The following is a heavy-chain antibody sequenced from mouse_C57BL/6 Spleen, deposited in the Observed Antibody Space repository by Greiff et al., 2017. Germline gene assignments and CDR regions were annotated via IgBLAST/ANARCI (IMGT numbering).Heavy chain of an antibody. CDR1: GYTFTDYN. J-gene: IGHJ1*03. V-gene: IGHV1-18*01. Sequence: VQLQQSGPELVKPGASVKIPCKASGYTFTDYNMDWVKQSHGKSLEWIGDINPNNGGTIYNQKFKGKATLTVDKSSSTAYMELRSLTSEDTAVYYCAREGGYYYGSSYYWYFDVWGTGTTVTVSS. CDR2: INPNNGGT. D-gene: IGHD1-1*01. CDR3: AREGGYYYGSSYYWYFDV.